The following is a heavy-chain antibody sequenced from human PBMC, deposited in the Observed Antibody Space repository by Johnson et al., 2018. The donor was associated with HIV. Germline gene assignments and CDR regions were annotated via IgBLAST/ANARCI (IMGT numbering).Heavy chain of an antibody. CDR2: ISWNSGSI. D-gene: IGHD5-24*01. J-gene: IGHJ3*02. CDR1: GFTFDDYA. CDR3: AKDRARGWLQFHDAFDI. V-gene: IGHV3-9*01. Sequence: VQLVESGGGLVQPGRSLRLSCAASGFTFDDYAMHWVRQAPGKGLEWVSGISWNSGSIGYADSVKGRFTISRDNSKNTLSLQTNSLRVEDTAVYYCAKDRARGWLQFHDAFDIWGQGTMVTVSS.